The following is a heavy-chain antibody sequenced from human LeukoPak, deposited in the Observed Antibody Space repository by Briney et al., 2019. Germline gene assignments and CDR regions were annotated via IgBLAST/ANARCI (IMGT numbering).Heavy chain of an antibody. CDR2: MNPNSGNT. D-gene: IGHD1-26*01. CDR1: GYTFTSYD. CDR3: ARGLGGVGATPGWFDP. J-gene: IGHJ5*02. V-gene: IGHV1-8*01. Sequence: ASVKVSCKASGYTFTSYDINWVRQATGQGLEWMGWMNPNSGNTGYAQKFQGRVTMTRNTSIGTAYMELSSLRSEDTAVYYCARGLGGVGATPGWFDPWGQGTLVTVTS.